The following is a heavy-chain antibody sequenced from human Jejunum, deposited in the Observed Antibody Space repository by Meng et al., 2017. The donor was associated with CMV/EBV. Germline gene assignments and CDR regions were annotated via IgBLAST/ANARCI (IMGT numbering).Heavy chain of an antibody. D-gene: IGHD1-7*01. J-gene: IGHJ4*02. CDR2: VYHRGDT. Sequence: QLQLQESGPVMVKPSGTRSLPCTVSGDSISSDIWWSWVRQPPGKGLEWIGEVYHRGDTNYNPSLKSRVDISVDKSKNQFYLSLFSVTAADTAVYYCGRDQGRELINHWGQGTLVTVPS. CDR1: GDSISSDIW. V-gene: IGHV4-4*02. CDR3: GRDQGRELINH.